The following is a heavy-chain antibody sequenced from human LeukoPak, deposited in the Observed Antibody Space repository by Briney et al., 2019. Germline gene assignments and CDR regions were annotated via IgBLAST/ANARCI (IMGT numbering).Heavy chain of an antibody. CDR1: GFTFSSYA. D-gene: IGHD3-22*01. CDR3: AREPGYDSSPYFDY. CDR2: ISSSSSYI. V-gene: IGHV3-21*01. J-gene: IGHJ4*02. Sequence: GGSLRLSCAASGFTFSSYAMSWVRQAPGKGLEWVSSISSSSSYIYYADSVKGRFTISRDNAKNSLYLQMNSLRAEDTAVYYCAREPGYDSSPYFDYWGQGTLVTVSS.